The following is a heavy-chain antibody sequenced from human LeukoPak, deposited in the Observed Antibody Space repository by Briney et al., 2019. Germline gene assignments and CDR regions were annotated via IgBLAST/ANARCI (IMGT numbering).Heavy chain of an antibody. CDR3: ATTRGVITLDGYHYYIDV. J-gene: IGHJ6*03. CDR1: VGFFSDFY. Sequence: SETLSLTCAVYVGFFSDFYCTWIRQPPGKGLEWIGEINHSGNTKYNPSLKSRVTILLDTSKNQFSLKVRSVTAADTAVYYCATTRGVITLDGYHYYIDVWGKGTTVTVSS. V-gene: IGHV4-34*01. CDR2: INHSGNT. D-gene: IGHD3-10*01.